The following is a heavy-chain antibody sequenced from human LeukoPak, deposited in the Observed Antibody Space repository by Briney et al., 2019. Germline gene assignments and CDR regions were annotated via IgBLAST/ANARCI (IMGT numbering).Heavy chain of an antibody. CDR1: SGTASFVGHD. Sequence: SETLSLTCTVSSGTASFVGHDWRWIRQHPGKVLGLIGYIDYSGSTYYNPSLRSRLMISVDTSKNQFSLRLTSVTAADTAVYYCARVLANHGSYYYDSSGYKYYFDYWGQGTLVTVSS. J-gene: IGHJ4*02. V-gene: IGHV4-31*02. D-gene: IGHD3-22*01. CDR2: IDYSGST. CDR3: ARVLANHGSYYYDSSGYKYYFDY.